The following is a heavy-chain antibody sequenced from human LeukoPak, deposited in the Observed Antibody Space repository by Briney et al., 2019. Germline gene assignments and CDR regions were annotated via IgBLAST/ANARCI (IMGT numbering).Heavy chain of an antibody. D-gene: IGHD1-26*01. CDR1: GFSFSSST. CDR3: ATIRSRKWGFDY. V-gene: IGHV3-21*01. Sequence: GGSLRLSCAASGFSFSSSTMHWVRQAPGKGLEWVSSIISYSSYIYYADSVKGRFTISRDNAKNSLFLQMDSLRVEDTAVYYCATIRSRKWGFDYWGQGTLVTVSS. J-gene: IGHJ4*02. CDR2: IISYSSYI.